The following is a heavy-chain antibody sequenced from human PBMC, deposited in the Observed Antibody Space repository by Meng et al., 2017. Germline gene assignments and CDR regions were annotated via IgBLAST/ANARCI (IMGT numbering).Heavy chain of an antibody. CDR2: ISGDGRIT. V-gene: IGHV3-74*01. CDR1: GFTFNNYW. Sequence: EVLLVGAGGRLVSPVLSLRLSCTSSGFTFNNYWMHWVRQVPGKGLVGVSRISGDGRITNYADSVKGRFTISRDNAKNTLYLQMNSLRPEDTAVYYCLDEAPRSDYWGQGSLVTVSS. CDR3: LDEAPRSDY. J-gene: IGHJ4*02. D-gene: IGHD1-1*01.